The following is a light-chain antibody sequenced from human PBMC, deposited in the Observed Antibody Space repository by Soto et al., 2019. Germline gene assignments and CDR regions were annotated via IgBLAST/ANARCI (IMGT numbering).Light chain of an antibody. Sequence: DIQMTQSPSSLSASLGDRVTITCRASQSISSYLNWYQQKPGKAPKLLIYAASSLQSGVPSRFSGSGSGTDFTLTISSLQPEDSATYYCQQSYSTPNTFGQGTRLEIK. J-gene: IGKJ5*01. V-gene: IGKV1-39*01. CDR1: QSISSY. CDR2: AAS. CDR3: QQSYSTPNT.